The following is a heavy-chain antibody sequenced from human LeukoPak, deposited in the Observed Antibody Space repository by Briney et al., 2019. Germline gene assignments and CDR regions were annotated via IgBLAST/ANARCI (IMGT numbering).Heavy chain of an antibody. J-gene: IGHJ2*01. CDR1: GYTFTSYG. Sequence: GASVKASCKASGYTFTSYGISWVRQAPGQGLEWMGWISAYNGNTNYAQKLQGRVTMTTDTSTSTAYMELSSLRSEDTAVYYCARKEYSSGWHGWGPYWYFDLWGRGTLVTVSS. CDR3: ARKEYSSGWHGWGPYWYFDL. V-gene: IGHV1-18*01. D-gene: IGHD6-19*01. CDR2: ISAYNGNT.